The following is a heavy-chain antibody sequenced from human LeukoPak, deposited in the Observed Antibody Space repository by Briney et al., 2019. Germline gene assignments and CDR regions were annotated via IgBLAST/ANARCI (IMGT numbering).Heavy chain of an antibody. CDR1: GFTLNTYT. CDR2: ISSSGTYI. CDR3: ARDKIPAAGTPRGFDP. V-gene: IGHV3-21*01. J-gene: IGHJ5*02. D-gene: IGHD6-13*01. Sequence: PGGSLRLSCAASGFTLNTYTMNWVRQAPGKGLEWVSSISSSGTYIYYADSVKGRFTISRDGAKNSLYLQMNSLRAEDTAVYYCARDKIPAAGTPRGFDPWGQGTLVTVSS.